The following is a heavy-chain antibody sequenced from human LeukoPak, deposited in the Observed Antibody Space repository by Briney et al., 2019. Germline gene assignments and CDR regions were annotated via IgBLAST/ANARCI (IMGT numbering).Heavy chain of an antibody. D-gene: IGHD3-22*01. Sequence: SVKVSCKASGFTFTSSAMQWVRQARGQRLEWIGWIVVGSGNTNYAQKFQERVTITRDMSTSTAYMELRSLRSDDTAVYYCARGSPPRVYYDRSGYYSYYFDYWGQGTLVTVSS. CDR3: ARGSPPRVYYDRSGYYSYYFDY. CDR2: IVVGSGNT. CDR1: GFTFTSSA. J-gene: IGHJ4*02. V-gene: IGHV1-58*02.